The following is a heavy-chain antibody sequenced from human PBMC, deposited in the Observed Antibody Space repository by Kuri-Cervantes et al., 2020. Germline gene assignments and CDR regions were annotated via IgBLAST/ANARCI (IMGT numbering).Heavy chain of an antibody. J-gene: IGHJ4*02. CDR2: IYYSGST. Sequence: GSLRLSCTVSGGSVSSGSYYWSWIRQPPGKGLEWIGYIYYSGSTNYNPSLKSRVTISVDKSKNQFSLKLSSVTATDTAVYYCARALRPYYYFDYWGQGTLVTVSS. D-gene: IGHD2-21*01. V-gene: IGHV4-61*01. CDR3: ARALRPYYYFDY. CDR1: GGSVSSGSYY.